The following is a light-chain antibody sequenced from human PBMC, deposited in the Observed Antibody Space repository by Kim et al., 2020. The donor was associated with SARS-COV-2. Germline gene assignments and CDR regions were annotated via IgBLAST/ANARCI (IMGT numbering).Light chain of an antibody. Sequence: QSALTQPASVSGSPGQSITISCAGTSSDVGSYDLVSWYQVHPGKVPKLIIYEGTKRPSGVSNRFSGSKSGHTAFLTISGLQPGDEAEYYCCSYAGSSTLLFGGGTKVTVL. CDR2: EGT. CDR3: CSYAGSSTLL. J-gene: IGLJ2*01. CDR1: SSDVGSYDL. V-gene: IGLV2-23*01.